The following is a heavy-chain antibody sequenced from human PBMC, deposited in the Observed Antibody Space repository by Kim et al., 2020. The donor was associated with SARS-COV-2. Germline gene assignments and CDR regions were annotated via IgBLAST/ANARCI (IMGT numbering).Heavy chain of an antibody. CDR1: GYTFTGYY. CDR2: INPNSGGT. D-gene: IGHD3-3*01. V-gene: IGHV1-2*06. CDR3: ARDRSPITIFGVVIPGWFDP. Sequence: ASVKVSCKASGYTFTGYYMHWVRQAPGQGLEWMGRINPNSGGTNYAQKFQGRVTMTRDTSISTAYMELSRLRSDDTAVYYCARDRSPITIFGVVIPGWFDPWGQGTLVTVSS. J-gene: IGHJ5*02.